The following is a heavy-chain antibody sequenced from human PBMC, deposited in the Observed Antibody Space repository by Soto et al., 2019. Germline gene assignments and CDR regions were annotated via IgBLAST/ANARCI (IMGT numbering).Heavy chain of an antibody. J-gene: IGHJ5*02. CDR2: MNPNSGNG. Sequence: GASVKVSCKASGYAFSNNDISWVRQATGQGLEWMGWMNPNSGNGGYAQKFQGRVTMTRDTSTSTAYMELSSLASDDTAIYYCARMATSGTLNWFDPWGQGTLVTVYS. CDR1: GYAFSNND. CDR3: ARMATSGTLNWFDP. V-gene: IGHV1-8*01.